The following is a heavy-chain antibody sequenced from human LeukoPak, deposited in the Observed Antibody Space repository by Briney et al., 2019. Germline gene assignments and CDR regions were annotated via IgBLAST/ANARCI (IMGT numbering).Heavy chain of an antibody. V-gene: IGHV3-43*01. D-gene: IGHD2-21*01. Sequence: GGSLRLSCVASGFTFDDFTMNWVRQRPGKGLEWVSLISWDSSSTYFTDSVKGRFTISRDNTKNSLYLQMNSLTTEDTAFYYCAKDGRQGAYDVWGQGTLVTVS. J-gene: IGHJ3*01. CDR2: ISWDSSST. CDR3: AKDGRQGAYDV. CDR1: GFTFDDFT.